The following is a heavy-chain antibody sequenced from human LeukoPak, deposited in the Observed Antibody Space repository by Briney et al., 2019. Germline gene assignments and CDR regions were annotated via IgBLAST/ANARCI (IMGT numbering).Heavy chain of an antibody. V-gene: IGHV3-23*01. CDR2: ISGSGRIT. CDR1: GFTFSSCA. Sequence: GGSLRLSCAASGFTFSSCAMNWVRQAPGKGLEWVSGISGSGRITHYADSVRGRFTISRDNSKNTLYPQMNSLIPEDTAVYYCARQYISGQWYFDYWGQGTLVTVSS. D-gene: IGHD5-18*01. CDR3: ARQYISGQWYFDY. J-gene: IGHJ4*02.